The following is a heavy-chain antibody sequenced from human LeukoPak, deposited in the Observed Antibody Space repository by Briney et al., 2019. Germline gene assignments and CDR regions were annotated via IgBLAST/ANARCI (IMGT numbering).Heavy chain of an antibody. CDR2: INHSGST. CDR3: ARGGGWYGYYFDY. CDR1: GGSFSGYY. D-gene: IGHD6-19*01. J-gene: IGHJ4*02. Sequence: SETLSLTCAVYGGSFSGYYWSWIRQPPGKGLEWIGEINHSGSTNYNPSLKSRVTISVDTSKNQFSLKLSSVTAADTAVYYCARGGGWYGYYFDYWGQGTLVTVSS. V-gene: IGHV4-34*01.